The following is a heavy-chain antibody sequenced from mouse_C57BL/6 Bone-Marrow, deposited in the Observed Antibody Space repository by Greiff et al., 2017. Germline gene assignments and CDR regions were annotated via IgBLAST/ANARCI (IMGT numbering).Heavy chain of an antibody. D-gene: IGHD1-1*01. CDR3: VRQAGSRGYYYAMDY. CDR1: GFSFNTYA. CDR2: IRSKSNNYAT. Sequence: EVQVVESGGGLVQPKGSLKLSCAASGFSFNTYAMNWVRQAPGKGLEWVARIRSKSNNYATYYADSVKDRFTISRDDSESMLYLQMNNLKTEDTAMYYCVRQAGSRGYYYAMDYWGQGTSVTVSS. V-gene: IGHV10-1*01. J-gene: IGHJ4*01.